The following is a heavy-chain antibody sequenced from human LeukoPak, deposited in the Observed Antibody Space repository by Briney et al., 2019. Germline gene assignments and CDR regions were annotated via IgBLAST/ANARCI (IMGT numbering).Heavy chain of an antibody. CDR1: GGSIRSSTYY. J-gene: IGHJ4*02. CDR2: IYYSGGT. D-gene: IGHD4-23*01. Sequence: SETLSLTCTVSGGSIRSSTYYWGWIRQPPGKGLEWIGYIYYSGGTDYNPSLKSRVTISVDTSKNQFSLKLSSVTAADTAVYYCARYGSNAHDYWGQGTLVTVSS. V-gene: IGHV4-61*05. CDR3: ARYGSNAHDY.